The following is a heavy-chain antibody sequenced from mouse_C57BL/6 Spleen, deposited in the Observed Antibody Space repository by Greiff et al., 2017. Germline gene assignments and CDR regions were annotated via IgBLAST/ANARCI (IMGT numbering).Heavy chain of an antibody. CDR2: IHPNSGST. Sequence: VQLQQPGAELVKPGASVKLSCKASGYTFTSYWMHWVKQRPGQGLEWIGMIHPNSGSTNYNEKFKSKATLTVDKSSSTAYMQLSSLTSEDSAVYYCARWGCYDAPYARDYWGQGTLVTVSS. V-gene: IGHV1-64*01. J-gene: IGHJ4*01. CDR1: GYTFTSYW. D-gene: IGHD2-12*01. CDR3: ARWGCYDAPYARDY.